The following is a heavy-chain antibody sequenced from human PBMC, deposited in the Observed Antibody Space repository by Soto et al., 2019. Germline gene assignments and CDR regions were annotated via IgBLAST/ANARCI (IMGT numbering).Heavy chain of an antibody. J-gene: IGHJ5*02. D-gene: IGHD2-2*01. CDR3: ASDWRGLYHDSDTHIPHLDT. Sequence: EVQLVESGGGLVQPGGSLRLSCTGPSFTLSDFGMNWVRQSPGRGLEWISFISIGDTSIFYADSVKDRFTISRDRAENSLFRQRSRRKGEGRAAYFRASDWRGLYHDSDTHIPHLDTWGRAILVTASP. CDR2: ISIGDTSI. CDR1: SFTLSDFG. V-gene: IGHV3-21*04.